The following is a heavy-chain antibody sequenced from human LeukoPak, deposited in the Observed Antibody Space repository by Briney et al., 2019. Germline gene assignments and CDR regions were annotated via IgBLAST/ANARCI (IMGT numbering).Heavy chain of an antibody. CDR1: GGSISSYY. V-gene: IGHV4-59*12. J-gene: IGHJ6*03. CDR2: IYYSGST. Sequence: PSETLSLTCTVSGGSISSYYWSWIRQPPGKGLEWIGYIYYSGSTNYNPSLKSRVTISVDTSKNQFSLKLSSVTAADTAVYYCARRSGSGILDYYYYMDVWGKGTTVTISS. CDR3: ARRSGSGILDYYYYMDV. D-gene: IGHD3-10*01.